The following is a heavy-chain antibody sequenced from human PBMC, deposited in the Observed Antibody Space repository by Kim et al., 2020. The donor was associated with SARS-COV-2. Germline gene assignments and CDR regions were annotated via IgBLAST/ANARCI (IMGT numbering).Heavy chain of an antibody. D-gene: IGHD3-10*01. J-gene: IGHJ5*02. V-gene: IGHV1-69*13. CDR3: AREGMVRGVMIKPEDSGSNWFDP. CDR1: GGTFSSYA. Sequence: SVKVSCKASGGTFSSYAISWVRQAPGQGLEWMGGIIPIFGTANYAQKFQGRVTITADESTSTAYMELSSLRSEDTAVYYCAREGMVRGVMIKPEDSGSNWFDPWGQGNLVTVSS. CDR2: IIPIFGTA.